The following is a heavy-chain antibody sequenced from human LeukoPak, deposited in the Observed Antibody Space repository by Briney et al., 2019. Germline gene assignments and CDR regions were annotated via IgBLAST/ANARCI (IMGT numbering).Heavy chain of an antibody. CDR3: AKDSQYSSGWYIDY. CDR2: ISGSGGST. Sequence: GGSLRLSCAASGFTFSSYAMSWVRQAPGKGLEWVSAISGSGGSTYYADSVKGRFTISRDNSKNTLYLQMNSLRAEDTAVYYCAKDSQYSSGWYIDYWGQGTLVTVSS. V-gene: IGHV3-23*01. J-gene: IGHJ4*02. D-gene: IGHD6-19*01. CDR1: GFTFSSYA.